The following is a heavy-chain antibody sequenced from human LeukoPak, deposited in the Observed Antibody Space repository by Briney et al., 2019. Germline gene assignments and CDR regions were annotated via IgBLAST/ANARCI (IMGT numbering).Heavy chain of an antibody. CDR3: ARDENLYYYDSSGYYYFQH. V-gene: IGHV1-18*01. D-gene: IGHD3-22*01. J-gene: IGHJ1*01. CDR2: ISAYNGNT. CDR1: GYTFTSYG. Sequence: GASVKVSCKASGYTFTSYGISWVRQAPGQGLEWMGWISAYNGNTNYAQKLQGRVTMTTDTSTSTAYMELRSLRSDDTAVYYCARDENLYYYDSSGYYYFQHWGQGTLVTVSS.